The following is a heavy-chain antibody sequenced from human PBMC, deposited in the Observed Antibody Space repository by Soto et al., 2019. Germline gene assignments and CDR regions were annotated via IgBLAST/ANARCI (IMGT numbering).Heavy chain of an antibody. Sequence: QVQLVQSGAEVKQPGSSVKVSCRASGGTFNNYAVSWVRQAPGQGIEWMGGIIPRFGTPNHSPEFQGRVTFTADTSMHTVYMELSSLKSEDSAIYYCARALGYRTIGWLDPWGQGSLVTVSS. CDR3: ARALGYRTIGWLDP. CDR1: GGTFNNYA. CDR2: IIPRFGTP. V-gene: IGHV1-69*06. J-gene: IGHJ5*02. D-gene: IGHD5-18*01.